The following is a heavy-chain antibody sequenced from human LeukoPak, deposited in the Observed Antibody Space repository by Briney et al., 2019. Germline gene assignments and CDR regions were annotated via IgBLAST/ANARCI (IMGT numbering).Heavy chain of an antibody. CDR3: AKATGYLL. J-gene: IGHJ4*02. Sequence: GGSLRLSCAASELTLSSNYMSWIRQAPGRGLEWVSFIYSGGSTYYADSVRGRFIISRDNSKNTLYLQMNSLRAEDTAVYYCAKATGYLLWGQGTLVTVSS. CDR1: ELTLSSNY. D-gene: IGHD1-14*01. V-gene: IGHV3-53*01. CDR2: IYSGGST.